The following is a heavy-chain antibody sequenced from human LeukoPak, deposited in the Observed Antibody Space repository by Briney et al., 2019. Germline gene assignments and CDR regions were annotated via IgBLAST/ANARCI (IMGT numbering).Heavy chain of an antibody. J-gene: IGHJ1*01. CDR3: YAMMTPAKLFLL. V-gene: IGHV4-38-2*01. CDR2: IYHSGST. Sequence: SETLSLTCAVSGYSISSGYYWGWIRPPPGKVQWVIGSIYHSGSTYYNPSLKSRVTISVDTSKKQFSLKLTSVTAADTAVYWWYAMMTPAKLFLLWGEGTLVSVSS. CDR1: GYSISSGYY. D-gene: IGHD2-15*01.